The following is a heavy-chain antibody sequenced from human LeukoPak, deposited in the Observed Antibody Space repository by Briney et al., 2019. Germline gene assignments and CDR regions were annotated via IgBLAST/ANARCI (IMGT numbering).Heavy chain of an antibody. CDR3: ASLVAAAGTGRNFDY. Sequence: EASVKVSCKASGYTFTGYYMHWVRQAPGQGLEWMGWINPNSGGTNYAQKFQGRVTMTRGTSISTAYMELSRLRSDDTAVYYCASLVAAAGTGRNFDYWGQGTLVTVSS. CDR2: INPNSGGT. V-gene: IGHV1-2*02. CDR1: GYTFTGYY. J-gene: IGHJ4*02. D-gene: IGHD6-13*01.